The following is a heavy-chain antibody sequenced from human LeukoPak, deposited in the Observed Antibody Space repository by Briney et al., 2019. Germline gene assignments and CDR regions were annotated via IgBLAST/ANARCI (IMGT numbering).Heavy chain of an antibody. CDR1: GGSISSYY. V-gene: IGHV4-39*01. CDR3: ARLETYDSTLDY. D-gene: IGHD3-22*01. Sequence: SETLSLTCTVSGGSISSYYWGWIRQPPGKGLEWIGNIYYSGSTYYNPSLKSRVTISVDTSKNQFSLWLSSVTAADTAVYYCARLETYDSTLDYWGQGTLVTVSS. CDR2: IYYSGST. J-gene: IGHJ4*02.